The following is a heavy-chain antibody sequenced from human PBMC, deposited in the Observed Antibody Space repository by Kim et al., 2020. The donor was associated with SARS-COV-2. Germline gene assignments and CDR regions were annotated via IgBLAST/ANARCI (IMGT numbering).Heavy chain of an antibody. J-gene: IGHJ4*02. CDR3: ARPGNDYGDLYFDY. Sequence: ADSVKGRFTISRDNSKDPLYLQMNSLRAEDTAVYYCARPGNDYGDLYFDYWGQGTLVTVSS. D-gene: IGHD4-17*01. V-gene: IGHV3-53*01.